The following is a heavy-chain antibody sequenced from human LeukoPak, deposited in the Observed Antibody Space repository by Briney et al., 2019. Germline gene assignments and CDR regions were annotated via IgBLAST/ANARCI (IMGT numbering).Heavy chain of an antibody. V-gene: IGHV3-74*01. Sequence: PGGSLRLSCAASGFTFSSHWMHWVRQTPGKGLVWVSRINSDVSSTSYADPVKGRFTISRDNAKNTLYLQMNSLRAEDTAVYYCARTLVGASSKDPDYWGQGTLVTVSS. CDR2: INSDVSST. D-gene: IGHD1-26*01. CDR3: ARTLVGASSKDPDY. J-gene: IGHJ4*02. CDR1: GFTFSSHW.